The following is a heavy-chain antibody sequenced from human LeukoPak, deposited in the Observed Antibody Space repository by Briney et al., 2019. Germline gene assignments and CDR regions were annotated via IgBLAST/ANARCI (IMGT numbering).Heavy chain of an antibody. V-gene: IGHV3-21*01. CDR2: ISSSSGYI. J-gene: IGHJ5*02. Sequence: GGSLRLSCAASGFTFSSYSMNWVRQAPGKGLEWVSSISSSSGYIYYADSVKGRFTISRDNAKNSLYLQMNSLRAEDTAVYYCASGELLPNRFDPWGQGTLVTVSS. D-gene: IGHD1-26*01. CDR3: ASGELLPNRFDP. CDR1: GFTFSSYS.